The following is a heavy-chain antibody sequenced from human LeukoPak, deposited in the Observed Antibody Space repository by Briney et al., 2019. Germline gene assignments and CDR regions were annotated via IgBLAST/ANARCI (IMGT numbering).Heavy chain of an antibody. CDR1: GGSISSSSYY. J-gene: IGHJ4*02. CDR2: INHSGST. V-gene: IGHV4-39*07. Sequence: SETLSLTCTVSGGSISSSSYYWSWIRQPPGKGLEWIGEINHSGSTNYNPSLKSRVTISVDTSKNQFSLKLSSVTAADTAVYYCARGGVYDSSGYYHPDFDYWGQGTLVTVSS. D-gene: IGHD3-22*01. CDR3: ARGGVYDSSGYYHPDFDY.